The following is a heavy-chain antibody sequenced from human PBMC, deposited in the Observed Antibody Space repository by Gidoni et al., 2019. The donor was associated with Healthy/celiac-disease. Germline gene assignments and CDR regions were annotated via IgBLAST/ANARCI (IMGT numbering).Heavy chain of an antibody. CDR1: GGSFRGYY. D-gene: IGHD4-4*01. CDR2: INHSGST. V-gene: IGHV4-34*01. CDR3: ARGHSPDY. Sequence: QVQLQQWGAGLLKPSETLSLTCPVYGGSFRGYYWSWIRQPPGKGLEWIGEINHSGSTNYNPSLKSRVTISVYTSKNQFSLKLSSVTAADTSVYYCARGHSPDYWGQGTLVTVSS. J-gene: IGHJ4*02.